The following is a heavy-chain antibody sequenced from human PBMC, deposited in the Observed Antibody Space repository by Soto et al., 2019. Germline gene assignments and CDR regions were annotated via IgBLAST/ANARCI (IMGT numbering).Heavy chain of an antibody. D-gene: IGHD3-3*01. V-gene: IGHV4-39*01. J-gene: IGHJ4*02. CDR2: IYYSGST. CDR1: GGSISSSSYY. CDR3: ARLRRFLEWLLYRGDY. Sequence: PSDTLSLTCTVSGGSISSSSYYWGWIRQPPGKGLEWIGSIYYSGSTYYNPSLKSRVTISVDTSKNQFSLKLSSVTAADTAVYYCARLRRFLEWLLYRGDYWGQGTLVTVSS.